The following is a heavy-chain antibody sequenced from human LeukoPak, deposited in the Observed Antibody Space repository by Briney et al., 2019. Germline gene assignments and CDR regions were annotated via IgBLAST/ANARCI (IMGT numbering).Heavy chain of an antibody. Sequence: PGRSLRLSCAASGFSFSNFAIHWVRQAPGKGLERLAVISHDGGTKHYADSVKGRFTISRDNSNNSLSLQMNSLSAEDTAVYYCARARGRWHLLPLDFWGQGTLVTVSS. V-gene: IGHV3-30*04. J-gene: IGHJ4*02. CDR3: ARARGRWHLLPLDF. CDR2: ISHDGGTK. D-gene: IGHD1-26*01. CDR1: GFSFSNFA.